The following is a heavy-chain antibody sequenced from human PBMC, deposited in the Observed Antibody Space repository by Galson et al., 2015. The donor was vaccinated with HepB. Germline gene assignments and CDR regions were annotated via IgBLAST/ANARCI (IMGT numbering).Heavy chain of an antibody. CDR3: ARIMGYSSSSSYYYGMDV. J-gene: IGHJ6*02. D-gene: IGHD6-6*01. V-gene: IGHV2-70*11. Sequence: PALVKPTQTLTLTCTFSGFSLSTSGMCVSWIRQPPGKALEWLARTDWDDDKYYSTSLKTRLTISKDTSKNQVVLTMTNMDPVDTATYYCARIMGYSSSSSYYYGMDVWGQGTTVTVSS. CDR2: TDWDDDK. CDR1: GFSLSTSGMC.